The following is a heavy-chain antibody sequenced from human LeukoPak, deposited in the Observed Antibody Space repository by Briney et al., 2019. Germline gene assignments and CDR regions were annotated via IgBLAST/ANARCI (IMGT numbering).Heavy chain of an antibody. CDR3: ARGAYGSGSYYEL. CDR1: GYTFTSYD. Sequence: ASVKVSCKASGYTFTSYDINWVRQAPGEGLEWRGGMNPNSGNTGYAQKFQGRVTMTRNTSISTAYMELSSLRSEDTAVYYCARGAYGSGSYYELWGQGTLVTVSS. D-gene: IGHD3-10*01. J-gene: IGHJ4*02. V-gene: IGHV1-8*01. CDR2: MNPNSGNT.